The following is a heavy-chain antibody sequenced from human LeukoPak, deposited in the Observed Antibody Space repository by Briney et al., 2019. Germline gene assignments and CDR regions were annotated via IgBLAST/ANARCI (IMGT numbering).Heavy chain of an antibody. Sequence: SETLSLTCTVSGGSISSSSYYWGWIRQPPGKGLEWIGSIYYSGSTYYNPSLKSRVTIPVDTSKNQFSLKLSSVTAADTAVYYCARTTSGLNYYYYYMDVWGKGTTVTVSS. D-gene: IGHD4-17*01. CDR2: IYYSGST. CDR1: GGSISSSSYY. CDR3: ARTTSGLNYYYYYMDV. J-gene: IGHJ6*03. V-gene: IGHV4-39*07.